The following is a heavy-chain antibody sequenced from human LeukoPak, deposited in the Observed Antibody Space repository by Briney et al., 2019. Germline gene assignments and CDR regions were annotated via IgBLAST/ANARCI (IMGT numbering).Heavy chain of an antibody. Sequence: PGGSLRLSCAASGLSVSTTYMTWVRQAPGKGLEWVSVIYSGGGTNYADSMKGRFGISRDNSKNTLYLQMNSLRAEDTAVYYCVGEDKYWGQGTLVTVSS. CDR1: GLSVSTTY. J-gene: IGHJ4*02. CDR3: VGEDKY. CDR2: IYSGGGT. D-gene: IGHD2-15*01. V-gene: IGHV3-53*01.